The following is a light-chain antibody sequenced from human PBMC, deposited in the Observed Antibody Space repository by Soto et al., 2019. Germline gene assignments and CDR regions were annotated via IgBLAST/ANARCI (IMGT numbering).Light chain of an antibody. Sequence: DIQMTQSPSSLSASVGDRVTITCRASQDVANFLNWYQKKPGRAPKILIYAASNLQRGVPSRFSGSGSGTEFTLTISSLEPEDFASYYCQQSITFPYTFGQGTNLEI. CDR2: AAS. CDR1: QDVANF. J-gene: IGKJ2*01. V-gene: IGKV1-39*01. CDR3: QQSITFPYT.